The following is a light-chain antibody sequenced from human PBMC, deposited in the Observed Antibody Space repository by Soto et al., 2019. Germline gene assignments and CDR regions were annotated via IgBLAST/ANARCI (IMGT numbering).Light chain of an antibody. V-gene: IGKV1-5*03. CDR2: KAS. CDR1: ESSSSW. CDR3: QHYNIYSRT. Sequence: QMNMSLSTLSSNERDRVTITCRANESSSSWSAWQQQTPGNAPKLLIYKASSLESGVPSRFSGSGSGTEFTLTISSLQPDDFAPYYCQHYNIYSRTFGQGTNVDIK. J-gene: IGKJ1*01.